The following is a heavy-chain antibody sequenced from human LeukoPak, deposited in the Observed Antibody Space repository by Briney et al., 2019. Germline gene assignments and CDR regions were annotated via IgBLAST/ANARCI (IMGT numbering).Heavy chain of an antibody. CDR2: IYYSGST. D-gene: IGHD3-9*01. CDR3: ARPHYDILTFDY. Sequence: SETLSLTCTVSGGSISSYYWSWIRQPPGKGLEWIGYIYYSGSTNYNPSLKSRVTISVDTSKNQFSLKLSSVTAADTAVYYCARPHYDILTFDYWGQGTLVTVSS. CDR1: GGSISSYY. V-gene: IGHV4-59*08. J-gene: IGHJ4*02.